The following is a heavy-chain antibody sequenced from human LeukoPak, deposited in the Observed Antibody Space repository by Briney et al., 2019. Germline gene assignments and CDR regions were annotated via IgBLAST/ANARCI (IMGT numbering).Heavy chain of an antibody. D-gene: IGHD3-10*01. CDR3: ARGWAVRGAYYFDY. CDR2: IYYSGST. V-gene: IGHV4-59*01. J-gene: IGHJ4*02. CDR1: GGSISSYY. Sequence: SETLSLTCTVSGGSISSYYWSWIRQPPGKGLEWIGYIYYSGSTNYNPSLKSRVTISVDTSKNQFSLKLSSVTAADTAVYYCARGWAVRGAYYFDYWGQGTLVTVSS.